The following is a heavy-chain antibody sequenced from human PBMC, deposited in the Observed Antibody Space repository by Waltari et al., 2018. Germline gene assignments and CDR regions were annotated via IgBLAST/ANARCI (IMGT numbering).Heavy chain of an antibody. CDR3: ARRGYCSGGSCYFFGMDV. Sequence: QVQLVQSGAEVKKPGSSVKVSCKASGGTFSSYAISWVRQAPGQGLEWMGGIMPIFGTANYAQKFQGRVTITADESTSTAYMELSSLRSEDTAVYYCARRGYCSGGSCYFFGMDVWGQGTTVTVSS. CDR2: IMPIFGTA. D-gene: IGHD2-15*01. CDR1: GGTFSSYA. J-gene: IGHJ6*02. V-gene: IGHV1-69*01.